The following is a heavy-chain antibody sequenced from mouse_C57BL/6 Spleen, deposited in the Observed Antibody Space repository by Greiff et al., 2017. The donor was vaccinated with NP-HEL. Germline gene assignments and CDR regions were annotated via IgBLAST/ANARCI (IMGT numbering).Heavy chain of an antibody. CDR2: ISSGSSTI. CDR3: AMSYYGSSSWFAY. Sequence: EVQGVESGGGLVKPGGSLKLSCAASGFTFSDYGMHWVRQAPEKGLEWVAYISSGSSTIYYADTVKGRFTISRDNAKNTLFLQMTMLRSEDTAMYYCAMSYYGSSSWFAYWGQGTLVTVSA. V-gene: IGHV5-17*01. J-gene: IGHJ3*01. CDR1: GFTFSDYG. D-gene: IGHD1-1*01.